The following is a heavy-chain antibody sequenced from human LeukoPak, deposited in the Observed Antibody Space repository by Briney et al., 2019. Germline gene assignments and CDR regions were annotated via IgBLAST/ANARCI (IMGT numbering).Heavy chain of an antibody. J-gene: IGHJ5*02. CDR1: GFTFSSYW. CDR2: INSDGSST. V-gene: IGHV3-74*01. Sequence: GGSLRLSCAASGFTFSSYWMHWVRQAPGKGVVGVSRINSDGSSTIYADSVKGRFTISRDNAKNTLYLQMNSLRAEDTAVYYCARGVTIFGVVIKFYNWFDHWGQGTLVTVSS. CDR3: ARGVTIFGVVIKFYNWFDH. D-gene: IGHD3-3*01.